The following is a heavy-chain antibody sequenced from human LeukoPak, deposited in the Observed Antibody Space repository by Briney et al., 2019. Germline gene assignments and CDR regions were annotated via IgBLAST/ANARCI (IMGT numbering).Heavy chain of an antibody. CDR1: GFTFSTYS. D-gene: IGHD1-26*01. J-gene: IGHJ4*02. V-gene: IGHV3-74*01. Sequence: GGSLRLSCAASGFTFSTYSMNWVRQAPGKGLVWVSRINSDGSSTSYADSVKGRFTISRDNAKNTLYLQMNSLRAEDTAVYYCAKDRVGATRGYFDYWGQGTLVTVSS. CDR3: AKDRVGATRGYFDY. CDR2: INSDGSST.